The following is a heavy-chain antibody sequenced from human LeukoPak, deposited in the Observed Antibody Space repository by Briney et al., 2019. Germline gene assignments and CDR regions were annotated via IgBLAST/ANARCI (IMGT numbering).Heavy chain of an antibody. Sequence: SETLSLTCAVYGGSFGGYYWSWIRQPPGKGLEWIGEINHSGSTNYNPSLKSRVTISVDTSKNQFSLKLSSVTAADTAVYYCARRHIAAAFVGYWGQGTLVTVSS. CDR3: ARRHIAAAFVGY. J-gene: IGHJ4*02. CDR2: INHSGST. V-gene: IGHV4-34*01. CDR1: GGSFGGYY. D-gene: IGHD6-13*01.